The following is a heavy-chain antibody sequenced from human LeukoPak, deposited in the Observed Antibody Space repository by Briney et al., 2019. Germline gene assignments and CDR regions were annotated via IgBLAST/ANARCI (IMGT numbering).Heavy chain of an antibody. J-gene: IGHJ4*02. V-gene: IGHV1-24*01. CDR1: GYTLTELS. CDR2: FDPEDGET. CDR3: ARDRSDSGDYVLLDN. D-gene: IGHD4-17*01. Sequence: EASVKVSCKVSGYTLTELSMHWVRQAPGKGLEWMGGFDPEDGETIYAQKFQGRVTMTEDTSTDTAYMELSSLRSEDTAVYYCARDRSDSGDYVLLDNWGQGTLVTVSS.